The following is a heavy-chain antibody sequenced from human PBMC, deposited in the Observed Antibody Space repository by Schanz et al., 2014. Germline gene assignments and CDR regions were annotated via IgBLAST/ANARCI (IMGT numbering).Heavy chain of an antibody. D-gene: IGHD2-15*01. Sequence: QEQLVESGGGLVKPGGSLRLSCAASGFIFSSYGLHWVRQAPGKGLEWVAFIWYDGSNKYYADSVKGRFTISRDNSKNTLYLQMNTLRAEDTAVYYCARDRGYCSGGTCYDYYYYGLDVWGQGTTVTVSS. CDR3: ARDRGYCSGGTCYDYYYYGLDV. J-gene: IGHJ6*02. CDR2: IWYDGSNK. CDR1: GFIFSSYG. V-gene: IGHV3-30*02.